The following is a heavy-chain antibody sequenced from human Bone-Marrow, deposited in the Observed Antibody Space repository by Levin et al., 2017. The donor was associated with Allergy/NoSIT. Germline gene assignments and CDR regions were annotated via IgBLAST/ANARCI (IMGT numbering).Heavy chain of an antibody. CDR1: EFIFSPYA. D-gene: IGHD3-22*01. Sequence: GESLKISCAASEFIFSPYAMHWVRQAPGKGLEWVAVISYDGSNKYYTDSVKGRFTISRDNSKNTLYLQMNSLRAEDTAVYYCARSAGDSSGYYFDYWGQGTLVTVSS. CDR3: ARSAGDSSGYYFDY. CDR2: ISYDGSNK. J-gene: IGHJ4*02. V-gene: IGHV3-30*04.